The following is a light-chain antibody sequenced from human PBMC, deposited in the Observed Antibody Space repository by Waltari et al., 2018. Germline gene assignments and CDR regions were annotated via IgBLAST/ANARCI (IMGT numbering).Light chain of an antibody. CDR3: AAWDDSLNGRSV. CDR2: SNN. J-gene: IGLJ1*01. V-gene: IGLV1-44*01. CDR1: SSNVGSNH. Sequence: QSVLTQPPSASGTPGQRVTISCSGSSSNVGSNHVNWYQQLPGTAPKLLIYSNNQRPSGVPDRFSGSKSGTSASLDISGLQAEDEADYYCAAWDDSLNGRSVFGSGTKVTVL.